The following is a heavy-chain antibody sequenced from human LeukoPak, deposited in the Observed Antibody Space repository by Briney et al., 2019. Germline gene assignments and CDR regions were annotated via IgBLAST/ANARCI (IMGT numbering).Heavy chain of an antibody. CDR3: VRDFGRVRGTPDS. V-gene: IGHV3-64D*06. D-gene: IGHD3-16*01. CDR2: ISGSGNGGSI. J-gene: IGHJ4*02. CDR1: GFVFSIYT. Sequence: GGSLRLSCSASGFVFSIYTMYWVRQAPGKGPEYVSTISGSGNGGSIYYADSVKGRFTISRDDSKSILYLQMNGLRSEDTAVYYCVRDFGRVRGTPDSWGQGTLVTVSS.